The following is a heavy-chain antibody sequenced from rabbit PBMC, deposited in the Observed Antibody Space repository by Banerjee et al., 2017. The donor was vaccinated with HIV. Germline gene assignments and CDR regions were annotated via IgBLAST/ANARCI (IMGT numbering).Heavy chain of an antibody. CDR2: IYAGSSGST. D-gene: IGHD8-1*01. Sequence: QSLEESGGDLVKPGASLTLTCTASGFSFSSSYWICWVRQAPGKGLEWIACIYAGSSGSTYYASWAKGRFTISKTSSTTVTLQMPSLTAADTATYFCARAFYVDSSWPFNLWGQGTLVTVS. CDR3: ARAFYVDSSWPFNL. V-gene: IGHV1S40*01. J-gene: IGHJ4*01. CDR1: GFSFSSSYW.